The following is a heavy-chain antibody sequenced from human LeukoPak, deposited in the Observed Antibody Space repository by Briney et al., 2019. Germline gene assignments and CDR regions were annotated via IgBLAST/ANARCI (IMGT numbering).Heavy chain of an antibody. CDR2: IYFSGNT. V-gene: IGHV4-39*01. CDR1: GNSISTSKSY. CDR3: ARQTGSGLFILP. Sequence: SSETLSLTCTVSGNSISTSKSYWGWIRQPPLKGLEWIGSIYFSGNTYYNASLKSRVTISVDTSKNQFSLTLTSVTAADTAVYYCARQTGSGLFILPGGQGTLVTVSS. D-gene: IGHD3-10*01. J-gene: IGHJ4*02.